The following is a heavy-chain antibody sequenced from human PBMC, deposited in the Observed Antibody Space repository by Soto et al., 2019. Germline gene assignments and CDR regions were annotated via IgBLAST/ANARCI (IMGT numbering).Heavy chain of an antibody. CDR2: IYYSGST. Sequence: PSETLSLTCTVSGGSISSSSFHWGWIRQPPGKGLEWIGSIYYSGSTYYSPSLKGRFTISRDKSKNTVYLQMDSLSTEDTAVYHCAKLGPYGSESYSFRYNWIDPWGQGTLVTVSS. D-gene: IGHD3-10*01. CDR3: AKLGPYGSESYSFRYNWIDP. V-gene: IGHV4-39*07. CDR1: GGSISSSSFH. J-gene: IGHJ5*02.